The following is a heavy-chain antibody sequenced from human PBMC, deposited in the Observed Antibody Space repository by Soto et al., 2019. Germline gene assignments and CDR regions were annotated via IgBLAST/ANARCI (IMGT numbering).Heavy chain of an antibody. V-gene: IGHV3-30*18. D-gene: IGHD6-13*01. CDR3: AKVRIIAAAGSWAGMDV. J-gene: IGHJ6*02. CDR2: ISYDGSNK. CDR1: GFNFSSYG. Sequence: GGSLRLSCAAFGFNFSSYGMHWVRQAPGKGLEWVAVISYDGSNKYYADSVKGRFTISRDNSKNTLYLQMNSLRAEDTAVYYCAKVRIIAAAGSWAGMDVWGQGTTVTVSS.